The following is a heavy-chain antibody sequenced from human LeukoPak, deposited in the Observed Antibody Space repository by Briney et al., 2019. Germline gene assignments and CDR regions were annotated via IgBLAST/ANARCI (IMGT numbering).Heavy chain of an antibody. V-gene: IGHV3-30*18. CDR1: GFTFSGYG. Sequence: PGGSLRLSCAASGFTFSGYGMHWVRQTPGKGLEWVATISYDGSNKYYADSVKGRFTVSRDNSKNTLYLQMSSLRAEDTAVYSCAKDALSGSYSRYYFDYWGQGTLVTVSS. CDR2: ISYDGSNK. D-gene: IGHD3-10*01. CDR3: AKDALSGSYSRYYFDY. J-gene: IGHJ4*02.